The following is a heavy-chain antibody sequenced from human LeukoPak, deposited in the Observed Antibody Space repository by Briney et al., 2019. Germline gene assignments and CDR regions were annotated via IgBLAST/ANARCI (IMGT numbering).Heavy chain of an antibody. CDR2: INHSGST. V-gene: IGHV4-34*01. CDR3: ARGHRLPGRY. CDR1: GGSFSGYY. J-gene: IGHJ4*02. D-gene: IGHD2-15*01. Sequence: PSETLSLTCAVSGGSFSGYYWSWIRQPPGKGLEWIGEINHSGSTNYNPSLKSRVTISVDTSKNQFSLKLSSVTAADTAVYYCARGHRLPGRYWGQGTLVTVSS.